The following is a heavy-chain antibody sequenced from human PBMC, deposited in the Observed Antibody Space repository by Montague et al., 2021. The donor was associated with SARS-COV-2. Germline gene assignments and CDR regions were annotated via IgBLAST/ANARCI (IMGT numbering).Heavy chain of an antibody. CDR3: ARLKRYFDSSGSPSAFDF. CDR2: IYYTGNT. Sequence: SETLSLTCTVSGGSITNNIYYWAWIRQPPGKGLEWIGSIYYTGNTYYNPSLKSQVTRSVVTSKNHFTLELSSVTAAETAVYYCARLKRYFDSSGSPSAFDFWGQGTKVTVSS. D-gene: IGHD3-22*01. J-gene: IGHJ3*01. CDR1: GGSITNNIYY. V-gene: IGHV4-39*02.